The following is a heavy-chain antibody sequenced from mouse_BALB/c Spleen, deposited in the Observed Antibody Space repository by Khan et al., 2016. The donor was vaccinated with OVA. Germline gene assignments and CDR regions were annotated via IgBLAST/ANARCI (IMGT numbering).Heavy chain of an antibody. J-gene: IGHJ3*01. V-gene: IGHV5-6*01. Sequence: DVHLVESGGDLVKPGGSLRLSCAASGFTFSAYGMSWVRQTPDKRLEWVATINSDGYYTYYPDTVKGRFTIYRNNAENTLYLQMCSLKSEDTAIYYCASHLTGSFAYWGQETLVTVSA. CDR1: GFTFSAYG. D-gene: IGHD4-1*01. CDR2: INSDGYYT. CDR3: ASHLTGSFAY.